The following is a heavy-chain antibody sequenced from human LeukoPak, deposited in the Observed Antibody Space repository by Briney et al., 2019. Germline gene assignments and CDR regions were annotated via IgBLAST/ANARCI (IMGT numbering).Heavy chain of an antibody. Sequence: GGSLRRSCAASGFTFSDYYMSWIRQAPGKGLEWVSYISSSGSTIYYADSVKGRFTISRDNAKSSLYLQMNSLRAKDTAVYYCARDTYSSSSTIDYWGQGTLVTVSS. CDR2: ISSSGSTI. CDR1: GFTFSDYY. D-gene: IGHD6-6*01. CDR3: ARDTYSSSSTIDY. V-gene: IGHV3-11*04. J-gene: IGHJ4*02.